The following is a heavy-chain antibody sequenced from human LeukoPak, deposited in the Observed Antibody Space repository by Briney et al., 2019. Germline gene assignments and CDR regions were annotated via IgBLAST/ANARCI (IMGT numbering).Heavy chain of an antibody. CDR1: GFTVSSNY. CDR3: VRVSRQQPGVIDY. D-gene: IGHD6-13*01. CDR2: IYSGGST. J-gene: IGHJ4*02. Sequence: GGSLRLSCAASGFTVSSNYMSWVRQAPGKGLEWVSVIYSGGSTYYADSVKGRFTISRHNSKNTLYLQMNSLRAEDTAVYYCVRVSRQQPGVIDYWGQGTLVTVSS. V-gene: IGHV3-53*04.